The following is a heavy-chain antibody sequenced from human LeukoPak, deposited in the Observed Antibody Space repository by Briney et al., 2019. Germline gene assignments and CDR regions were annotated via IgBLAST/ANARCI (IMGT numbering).Heavy chain of an antibody. Sequence: GRSLRLSCAASGFTFSSYGMHWVRQAPSKGLEWVAVISYDGSNKYYADSVKGRFTISRDNSKNTLYLQMNSLRAEDTAVYYCAKDYGWFGELLFGNLDYWGQGTLVTVSS. V-gene: IGHV3-30*18. J-gene: IGHJ4*02. D-gene: IGHD3-10*01. CDR2: ISYDGSNK. CDR3: AKDYGWFGELLFGNLDY. CDR1: GFTFSSYG.